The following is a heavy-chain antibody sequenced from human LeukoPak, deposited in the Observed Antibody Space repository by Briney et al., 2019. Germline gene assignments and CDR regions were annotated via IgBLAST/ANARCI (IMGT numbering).Heavy chain of an antibody. CDR3: ARESYDILTGSFDY. V-gene: IGHV3-23*01. CDR1: GFTFSNYA. CDR2: ISGSGMTT. D-gene: IGHD3-9*01. Sequence: GGSLRLSCAASGFTFSNYAFSWVRQAPGQGLEWVSGISGSGMTTFYANSVKGRFTISRDNSKNTILLQMNSLRAEDTAVYYCARESYDILTGSFDYWGQGTLVTVSS. J-gene: IGHJ4*02.